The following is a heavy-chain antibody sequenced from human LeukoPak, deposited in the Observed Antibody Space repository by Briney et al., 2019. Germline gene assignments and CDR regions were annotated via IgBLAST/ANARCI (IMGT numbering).Heavy chain of an antibody. CDR3: AKGTGYGSSWHHLEY. V-gene: IGHV3-73*01. J-gene: IGHJ4*02. D-gene: IGHD6-13*01. CDR2: IRNKAGKYAT. CDR1: GFTFSASA. Sequence: GGSLRLSCAASGFTFSASAMHWVRQASGKGLEWVGRIRNKAGKYATTYGESVKGRFTISRDDSKNTAYLQMNSLRAEDTAVYYCAKGTGYGSSWHHLEYWGQGTLVTVSS.